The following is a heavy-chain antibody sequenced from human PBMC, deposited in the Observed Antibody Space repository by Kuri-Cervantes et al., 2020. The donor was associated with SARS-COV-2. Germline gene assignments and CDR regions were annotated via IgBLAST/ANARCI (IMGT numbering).Heavy chain of an antibody. CDR2: IYYSGST. Sequence: SETLSLTCTVSGGSISSYYWSWIRQPPGKGLEWIGYIYYSGSTNYNPSLKSRVTVTVDTSKNQFTLKQSSVTAADTAVYYCASGPKAYGDYGMGGFDPWGQGTLVTVSS. CDR3: ASGPKAYGDYGMGGFDP. D-gene: IGHD4-17*01. CDR1: GGSISSYY. J-gene: IGHJ5*02. V-gene: IGHV4-59*12.